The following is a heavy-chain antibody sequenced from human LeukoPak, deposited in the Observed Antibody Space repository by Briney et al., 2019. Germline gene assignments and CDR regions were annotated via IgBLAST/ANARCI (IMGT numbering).Heavy chain of an antibody. Sequence: SETLSLTCTVSGGSIRNYYWNWIRQPPGKGLEWIGYIYDSGSTNYNPSLKSRVTISVDMSKNQFSLKLSSVTAADTAVYYCARDYVGSSSWNWFDPWGQGTLVTVSS. D-gene: IGHD6-13*01. CDR1: GGSIRNYY. CDR2: IYDSGST. CDR3: ARDYVGSSSWNWFDP. V-gene: IGHV4-59*01. J-gene: IGHJ5*02.